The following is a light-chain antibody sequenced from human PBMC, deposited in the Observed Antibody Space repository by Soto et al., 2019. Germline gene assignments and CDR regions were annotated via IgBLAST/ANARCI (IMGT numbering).Light chain of an antibody. CDR1: QSVGKY. Sequence: EIVMTQSPATLSLSPGERATLSCRASQSVGKYLVWYQQKPGQAPRLLIYDASNRATGIPDRFSGSGSGPDFTLTISRLEPEDFAVYYCQQYGSSLRPFGQGTKVDIK. CDR3: QQYGSSLRP. V-gene: IGKV3-20*01. CDR2: DAS. J-gene: IGKJ1*01.